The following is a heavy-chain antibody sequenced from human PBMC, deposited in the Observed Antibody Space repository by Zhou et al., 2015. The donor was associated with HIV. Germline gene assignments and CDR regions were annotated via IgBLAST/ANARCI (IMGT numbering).Heavy chain of an antibody. CDR3: VRSEGSVFYAFDF. D-gene: IGHD5/OR15-5a*01. CDR1: GGTFSGSE. CDR2: IIPSLHIT. V-gene: IGHV1-69*01. Sequence: QVQLVQSGAEVKKPGSSVRVSCKASGGTFSGSEISWVRQAPGQGLEWMGGIIPSLHITKHAQKFQGRVTFTADDSTSTVYMELNSLDSDDTALYYCVRSEGSVFYAFDFWGPGTSVAVS. J-gene: IGHJ3*01.